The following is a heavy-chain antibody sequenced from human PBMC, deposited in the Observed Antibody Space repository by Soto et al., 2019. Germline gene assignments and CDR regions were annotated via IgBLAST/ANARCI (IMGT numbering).Heavy chain of an antibody. D-gene: IGHD2-15*01. J-gene: IGHJ6*02. CDR1: GYTFTSYD. V-gene: IGHV1-8*01. Sequence: ASVKVSCEASGYTFTSYDINWVRQATGQGLEWMGWMNPNSGNTGYAQKFQGRVTMTRNTSISTAYMELSSLRSEDTAVYYCASRDERWLHDIDIRGQGTTLPVSS. CDR2: MNPNSGNT. CDR3: ASRDERWLHDIDI.